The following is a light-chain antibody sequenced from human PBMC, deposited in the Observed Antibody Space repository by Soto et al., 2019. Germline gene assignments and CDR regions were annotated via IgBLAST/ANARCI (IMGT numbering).Light chain of an antibody. CDR2: DAS. Sequence: DIQMTQSPSTLSASVGDRVTITCRASQSTSSWLAWYQQKPGKAPKLLIYDASSLESGVPSRFSGSGSGTEFTLTISSLQPDDFATYYCQQYNSYSVTFXQGTKADIK. J-gene: IGKJ1*01. V-gene: IGKV1-5*01. CDR3: QQYNSYSVT. CDR1: QSTSSW.